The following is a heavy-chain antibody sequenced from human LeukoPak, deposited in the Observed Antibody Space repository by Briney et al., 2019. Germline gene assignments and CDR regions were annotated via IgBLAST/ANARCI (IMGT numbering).Heavy chain of an antibody. CDR3: ARGTYNWNYAFDY. V-gene: IGHV3-23*01. CDR2: ISGSGGST. CDR1: GFTFSSYA. J-gene: IGHJ4*02. D-gene: IGHD1-1*01. Sequence: GGSLRLSCAASGFTFSSYAMSWVRQAPGKGLEWVSAISGSGGSTYYADSVKGRFTISRDNAKNSLYLQMNSLRAEDTAVYYCARGTYNWNYAFDYWGQGTLVTVSS.